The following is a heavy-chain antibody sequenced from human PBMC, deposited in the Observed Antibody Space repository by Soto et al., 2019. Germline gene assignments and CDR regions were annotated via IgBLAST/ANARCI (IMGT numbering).Heavy chain of an antibody. V-gene: IGHV4-61*01. D-gene: IGHD2-2*01. CDR1: GGSVKSDSHN. CDR3: AREYANSPEAFDF. CDR2: IYYTAST. J-gene: IGHJ4*02. Sequence: SQDLSLTCTVSGGSVKSDSHNGCWIRHPPGKGLEWIGYIYYTASTNYNPSLKSRVTLSLDTSRNQFSLKLSSVTAADTAVFYCAREYANSPEAFDFWGQGALVTVS.